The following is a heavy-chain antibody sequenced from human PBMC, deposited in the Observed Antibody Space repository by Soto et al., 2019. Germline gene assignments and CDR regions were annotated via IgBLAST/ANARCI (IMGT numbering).Heavy chain of an antibody. J-gene: IGHJ4*02. V-gene: IGHV4-34*01. Sequence: ASETLSLTCAVYGGSFSGYYWSWIRQPPGKGLEWIGEINHSGSTNYNPSLKSRVTISVDTSKNQFSLKLSSVTAADTAVYYCARERFLEWLLSPHGRWDYWGQGTLVTVSS. CDR1: GGSFSGYY. D-gene: IGHD3-3*01. CDR2: INHSGST. CDR3: ARERFLEWLLSPHGRWDY.